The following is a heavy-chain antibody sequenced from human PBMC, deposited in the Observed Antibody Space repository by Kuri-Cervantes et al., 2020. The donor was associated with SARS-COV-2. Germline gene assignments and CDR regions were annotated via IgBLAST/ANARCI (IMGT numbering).Heavy chain of an antibody. CDR3: ARDLVGGDYFIPYYFDY. CDR2: ISYDGSNK. CDR1: GFTFSSYA. V-gene: IGHV3-30-3*01. Sequence: GESLKISCAASGFTFSSYAMHWVRQAPGKGLEWVAVISYDGSNKYYADSVKGRFTISRDNAKNSLYLQMNSLRAEDTAVYYCARDLVGGDYFIPYYFDYWGQGTLVTVSS. D-gene: IGHD4-17*01. J-gene: IGHJ4*02.